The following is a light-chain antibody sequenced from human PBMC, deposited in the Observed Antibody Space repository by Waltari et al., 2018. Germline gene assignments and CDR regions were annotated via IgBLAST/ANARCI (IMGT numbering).Light chain of an antibody. CDR1: SSDVGAYKY. V-gene: IGLV2-14*03. CDR3: SSYTTSRTWV. J-gene: IGLJ3*02. Sequence: QSALTQPASVSGSPGQSITISCLGSSSDVGAYKYVSWFQQHPGKAPKLIIYDASTRPPGTSDRFSGSKSGNTASLTISGLQAEDEADYYCSSYTTSRTWVFGGGTKLTVL. CDR2: DAS.